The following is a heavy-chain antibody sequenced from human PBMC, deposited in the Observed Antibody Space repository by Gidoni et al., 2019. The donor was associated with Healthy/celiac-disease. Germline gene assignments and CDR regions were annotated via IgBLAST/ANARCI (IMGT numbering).Heavy chain of an antibody. CDR3: AKDLGSYWADAFDI. V-gene: IGHV3-23*04. D-gene: IGHD1-26*01. J-gene: IGHJ3*02. CDR1: GFPFSSYA. Sequence: EVQLVESGGGLVTPGGSLSPAFAASGFPFSSYARSWVRQAPGKGLEWVSAISGSGGSTYYADSVKGRFTIARDNSKNTLYLQMNSLRAEDTAVYYCAKDLGSYWADAFDIWGQGTMVTVSS. CDR2: ISGSGGST.